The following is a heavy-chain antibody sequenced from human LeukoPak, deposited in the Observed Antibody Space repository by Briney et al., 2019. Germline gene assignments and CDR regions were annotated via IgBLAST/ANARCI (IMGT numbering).Heavy chain of an antibody. CDR1: GESLNSYY. Sequence: PSETLSLTCAVYGESLNSYYWSWIRQPPGKGLEWIGYIYYSGSTYYNPSLKSRVTLSVDMSKNQFSLKLSSVTAADTAVYFCARVVVVIPTWFDPWGQGTLVTVSS. D-gene: IGHD2-2*01. J-gene: IGHJ5*02. CDR2: IYYSGST. V-gene: IGHV4-30-4*08. CDR3: ARVVVVIPTWFDP.